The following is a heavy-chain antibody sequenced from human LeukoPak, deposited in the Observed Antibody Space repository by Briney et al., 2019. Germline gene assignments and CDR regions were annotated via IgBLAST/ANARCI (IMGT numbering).Heavy chain of an antibody. D-gene: IGHD3-10*01. J-gene: IGHJ3*02. CDR2: IKPDGSEK. V-gene: IGHV3-7*03. Sequence: GGSLRLSCAASGFTFSSYWMSWVRQAPGKGLEWVANIKPDGSEKHYVDSVKGRLTIARDNAKNSLYLQMNSLRAEGTAVYYCARGDYYGSGSYYHDAFDIWGQGTMVTVSS. CDR3: ARGDYYGSGSYYHDAFDI. CDR1: GFTFSSYW.